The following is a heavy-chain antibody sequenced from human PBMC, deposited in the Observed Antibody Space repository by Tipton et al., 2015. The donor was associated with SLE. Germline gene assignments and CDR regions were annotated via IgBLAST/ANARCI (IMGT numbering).Heavy chain of an antibody. D-gene: IGHD6-13*01. CDR1: DHSIISGFF. V-gene: IGHV4-38-2*01. CDR3: ARVRVAATIAHYFDY. Sequence: TLSLTCVVSDHSIISGFFLAWIRQSPGKGLGWIGSIYHSGTTYYNPSLKSRVTMSVDTSQNQFSLKVTSVTAADTAIYYCARVRVAATIAHYFDYWGPGTRVTVSS. CDR2: IYHSGTT. J-gene: IGHJ4*02.